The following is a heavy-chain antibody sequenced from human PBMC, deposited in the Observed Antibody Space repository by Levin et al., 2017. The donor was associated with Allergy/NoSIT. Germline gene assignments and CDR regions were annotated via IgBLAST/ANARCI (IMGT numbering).Heavy chain of an antibody. J-gene: IGHJ4*02. CDR2: INHSGST. Sequence: PSETLSLTCAVYGGSFSGYYWSWIRQPPGKGLEWIGEINHSGSTNYNPSLKSRVTISVDTSKNQFSLKLSSVTAADTAVYYCARGRGQRYSRVGYYFDYWGQGTLVTVSS. V-gene: IGHV4-34*01. CDR1: GGSFSGYY. CDR3: ARGRGQRYSRVGYYFDY. D-gene: IGHD5-18*01.